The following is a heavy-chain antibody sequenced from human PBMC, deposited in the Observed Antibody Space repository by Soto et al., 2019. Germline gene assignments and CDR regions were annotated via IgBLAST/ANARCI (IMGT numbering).Heavy chain of an antibody. V-gene: IGHV3-30*18. Sequence: GGSLRLSCAASGFTFINYAMHWVRQAPGKGLEWVAVVSYDETNKLYTDSVQGRFTISRDNSKSTLYLQMNSLTAEDTAVYYCANSDYYGSGSPEIDPWGQGTLVTVSS. CDR2: VSYDETNK. CDR3: ANSDYYGSGSPEIDP. D-gene: IGHD3-10*01. CDR1: GFTFINYA. J-gene: IGHJ5*02.